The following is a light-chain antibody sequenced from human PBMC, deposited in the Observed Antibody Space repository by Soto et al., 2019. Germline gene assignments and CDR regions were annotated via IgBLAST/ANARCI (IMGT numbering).Light chain of an antibody. Sequence: DIQMTQSPSTLSASVGDRVTITCRASQSISNWLAWYQQKPGKAPQLLIFDASTLESGVPSRFSGSGSGTEFTLTISGLQPDDFATYYCQQCNHYPLTFGQGTRVEIK. J-gene: IGKJ1*01. CDR2: DAS. V-gene: IGKV1-5*01. CDR3: QQCNHYPLT. CDR1: QSISNW.